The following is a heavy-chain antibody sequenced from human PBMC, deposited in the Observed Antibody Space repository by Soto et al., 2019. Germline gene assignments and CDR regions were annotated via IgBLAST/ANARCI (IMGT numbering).Heavy chain of an antibody. CDR2: ISSSSSYI. J-gene: IGHJ6*03. Sequence: GGSLRLSCAASGFTFSSYSMNWVRQAPGKGLEWVSSISSSSSYIYYADSVKGRFTISRDNAKNSRYLQMKSLGAEDTAVYYCAKAEGIAAAGPNGGLYYYYYMDVWGKGTTVTVSS. CDR3: AKAEGIAAAGPNGGLYYYYYMDV. CDR1: GFTFSSYS. V-gene: IGHV3-21*01. D-gene: IGHD6-13*01.